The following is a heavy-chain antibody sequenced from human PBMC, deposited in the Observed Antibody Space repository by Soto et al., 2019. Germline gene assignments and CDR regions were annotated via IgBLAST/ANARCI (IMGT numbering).Heavy chain of an antibody. V-gene: IGHV6-1*01. D-gene: IGHD3-3*01. Sequence: SHTLSLPCAISGYSVSSNSATLNFIIQSPSRGLEWLGRTYYRSKWHNDYAVSVKSRISINPDTSKNQFSLQLNSVTPEDTAVYYCARGVRDYNYYGMDVWGQGTTVTVSS. CDR3: ARGVRDYNYYGMDV. CDR2: TYYRSKWHN. CDR1: GYSVSSNSAT. J-gene: IGHJ6*02.